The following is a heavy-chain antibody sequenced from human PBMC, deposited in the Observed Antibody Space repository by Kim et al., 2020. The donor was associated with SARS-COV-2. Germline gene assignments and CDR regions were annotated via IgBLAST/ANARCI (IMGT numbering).Heavy chain of an antibody. CDR2: IHYGGDT. CDR1: GYSVSSSSYY. D-gene: IGHD2-8*01. J-gene: IGHJ4*01. CDR3: ARRMGPNCANCYVDY. Sequence: SETLSLTCSVSGYSVSSSSYYWDWTRQPPGKGLEWIATIHYGGDTSYNPSLKSRVTISIDTSKNQFSLKLSSVTAADTAVYYCARRMGPNCANCYVDYWG. V-gene: IGHV4-39*01.